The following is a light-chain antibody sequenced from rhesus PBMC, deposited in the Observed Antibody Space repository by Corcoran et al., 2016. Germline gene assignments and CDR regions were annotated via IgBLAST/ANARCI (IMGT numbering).Light chain of an antibody. V-gene: IGKV3-42*03. CDR2: GAS. J-gene: IGKJ4*01. CDR3: QQYSHWPPLT. CDR1: QSVSSS. Sequence: EIVMTQSPGTLSLSPGERATLSCRASQSVSSSLAWYQPKPGQAPRLLISGASRRATCIPDRFSGSGSGTEFNLTFNSLEPEDFAVYYCQQYSHWPPLTFGGGTKVEIK.